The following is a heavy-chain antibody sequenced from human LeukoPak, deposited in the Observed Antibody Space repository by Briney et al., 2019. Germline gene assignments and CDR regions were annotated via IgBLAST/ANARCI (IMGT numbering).Heavy chain of an antibody. Sequence: PGGSLRLSCAASGFTFSSYGMHWVRQAPGKGLEWVAFIRYDGSNKYYADSVKGRFTISRDNSKNTLYLQMNSLRAEDTAVYYCAKDFSSGVPAATPGDYWGQGTLVTVSS. CDR3: AKDFSSGVPAATPGDY. CDR2: IRYDGSNK. J-gene: IGHJ4*02. CDR1: GFTFSSYG. D-gene: IGHD2-2*01. V-gene: IGHV3-30*02.